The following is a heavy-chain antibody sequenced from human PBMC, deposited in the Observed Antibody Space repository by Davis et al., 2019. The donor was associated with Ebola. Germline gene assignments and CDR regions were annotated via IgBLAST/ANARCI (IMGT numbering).Heavy chain of an antibody. CDR1: GFTFSRYG. CDR3: ARERDGSGWGRFDH. CDR2: IWYDGSYK. V-gene: IGHV3-33*01. J-gene: IGHJ4*02. D-gene: IGHD6-19*01. Sequence: GESLKISCAASGFTFSRYGMHWVRQAPGKGLEWVAIIWYDGSYKYYADPVKGRFTISRENSKNTMYLQMTSLRAEDTGFYYCARERDGSGWGRFDHWGQGTLVTVSS.